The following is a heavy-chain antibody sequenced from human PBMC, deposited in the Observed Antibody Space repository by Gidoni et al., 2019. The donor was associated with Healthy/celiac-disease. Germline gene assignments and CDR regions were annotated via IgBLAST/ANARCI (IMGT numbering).Heavy chain of an antibody. CDR1: GFTFDDYA. CDR2: ISWNSGSI. J-gene: IGHJ5*02. V-gene: IGHV3-9*01. D-gene: IGHD2-15*01. CDR3: AKGGRGRSLGRYWFDP. Sequence: EVQLVESGGGLVQHGRSLRLSGAASGFTFDDYAMHWVRQAPGKGLEWVSGISWNSGSIVYADSVKGRFTISRDNAKNSLYLQMNSLRAEDTALYYCAKGGRGRSLGRYWFDPWGQGTLVTVSS.